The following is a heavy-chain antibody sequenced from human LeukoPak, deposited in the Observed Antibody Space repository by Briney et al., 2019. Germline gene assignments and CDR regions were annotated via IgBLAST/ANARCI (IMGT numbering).Heavy chain of an antibody. Sequence: ASVKVSCKTSGYSFTDYYTHWVRQAPGQGLEWMGWINPNSGGTSSAQKFQGRVTMTRDTSITTVYMEVSWLTSDDTAIYYCARADRLHGGPYLIGPWGQGTLVTVSS. CDR2: INPNSGGT. CDR1: GYSFTDYY. CDR3: ARADRLHGGPYLIGP. J-gene: IGHJ5*02. D-gene: IGHD2-21*01. V-gene: IGHV1-2*02.